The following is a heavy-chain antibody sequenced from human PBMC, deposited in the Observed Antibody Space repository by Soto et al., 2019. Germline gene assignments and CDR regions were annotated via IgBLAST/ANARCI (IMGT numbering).Heavy chain of an antibody. J-gene: IGHJ3*02. D-gene: IGHD4-17*01. CDR3: AKKGGDDYGGKEGHDAFDI. Sequence: GGSLRLSCAASGFTFSSYAMSWVRQAPGKGLEWVSAISGSGGSTYYADSVKGRFTISRDNSKNTLYLQMNSLRAEDTAVYYCAKKGGDDYGGKEGHDAFDIWGQGTMVTVSS. CDR1: GFTFSSYA. CDR2: ISGSGGST. V-gene: IGHV3-23*01.